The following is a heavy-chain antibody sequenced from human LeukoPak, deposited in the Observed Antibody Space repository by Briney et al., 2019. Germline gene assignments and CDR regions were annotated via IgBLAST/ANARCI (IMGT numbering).Heavy chain of an antibody. CDR2: INSGGTVT. CDR1: GFTFSDFW. V-gene: IGHV3-74*01. D-gene: IGHD3-22*01. CDR3: AKVHYDSTLEDFDY. J-gene: IGHJ4*02. Sequence: PGGSLRLSCAASGFTFSDFWMHWVRHAPGKGLVWVSRINSGGTVTNYADSVKGRLTISRDNAKNTLYLQMNSLRAEDTAVYYCAKVHYDSTLEDFDYWGQGTLVTVSS.